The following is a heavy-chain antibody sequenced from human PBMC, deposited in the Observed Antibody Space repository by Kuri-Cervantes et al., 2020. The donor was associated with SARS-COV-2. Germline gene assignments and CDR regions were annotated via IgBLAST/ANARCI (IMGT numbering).Heavy chain of an antibody. CDR2: IYTSGST. CDR3: ARGIAVAGYYYGMDV. D-gene: IGHD6-19*01. CDR1: GGSISSYY. J-gene: IGHJ6*02. Sequence: SETLSLTCTVSGGSISSYYWSWIRQPAGKGLEWIGRIYTSGSTNYNPSLKSRVTMSVDTSKNQFSLKLSSVTAADTAVYYCARGIAVAGYYYGMDVWGQGTMVTVSS. V-gene: IGHV4-4*07.